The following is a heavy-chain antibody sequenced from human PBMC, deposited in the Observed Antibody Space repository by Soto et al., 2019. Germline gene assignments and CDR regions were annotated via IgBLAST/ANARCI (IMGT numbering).Heavy chain of an antibody. V-gene: IGHV3-23*01. CDR3: AKDPNIVVVPAAISY. J-gene: IGHJ4*02. CDR2: VSGSGSNT. CDR1: GFTFNNFA. Sequence: EVQLMESGGGLEQPGGSLRLSCVASGFTFNNFAMVWVRQAPGKGLEWVSSVSGSGSNTNYADSVKGRFTISRDNSKNTLYLQMNSLRAEDTAVYYCAKDPNIVVVPAAISYWGQGTLVTVSS. D-gene: IGHD2-2*02.